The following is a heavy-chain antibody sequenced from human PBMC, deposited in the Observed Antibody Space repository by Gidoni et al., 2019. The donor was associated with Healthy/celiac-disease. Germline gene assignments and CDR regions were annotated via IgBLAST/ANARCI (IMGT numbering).Heavy chain of an antibody. J-gene: IGHJ5*02. Sequence: QVLLQESGPGLVSPSQTLSLTCTVPGGTISNTYYSWTWIRPPAGKGLEWIGRMQSSGSTNYNPSLKSRVTISIDTSKNQFSLKLSSVTAADTAVYYCARDSGCEWCLKGVDPWGQGTLVSVSS. CDR2: MQSSGST. CDR3: ARDSGCEWCLKGVDP. CDR1: GGTISNTYYS. D-gene: IGHD2-8*01. V-gene: IGHV4-61*02.